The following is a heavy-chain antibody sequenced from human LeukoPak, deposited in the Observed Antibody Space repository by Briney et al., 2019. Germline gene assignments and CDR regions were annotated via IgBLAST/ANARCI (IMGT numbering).Heavy chain of an antibody. V-gene: IGHV4-34*01. CDR1: GGSFSGYY. Sequence: SETLSLTCAVYGGSFSGYYWSWIRQPPGKGLEWIGRISSSGSTNYNPSLKSRVTISVDTSKNQFSLKLSSVTAADTAVYFCARGPYSYDSSGAFDIWGQGTMVTVSS. CDR3: ARGPYSYDSSGAFDI. J-gene: IGHJ3*02. D-gene: IGHD3-22*01. CDR2: ISSSGST.